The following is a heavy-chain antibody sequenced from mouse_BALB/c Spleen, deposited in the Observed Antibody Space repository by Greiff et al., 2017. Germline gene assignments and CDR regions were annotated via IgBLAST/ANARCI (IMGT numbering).Heavy chain of an antibody. CDR3: ARANWDGGYYAMDY. J-gene: IGHJ4*01. CDR2: ISSGSSTI. V-gene: IGHV5-17*02. Sequence: EVQGVESGGGLVQPGGSRKLSCAASGFTFSSFGMHWVRQAPEKGLEWVAYISSGSSTIYYADTVKGRFTISRDNPKNTLFLQMTSLRSEDTAMYYCARANWDGGYYAMDYWGQGTSVTVSS. CDR1: GFTFSSFG. D-gene: IGHD4-1*01.